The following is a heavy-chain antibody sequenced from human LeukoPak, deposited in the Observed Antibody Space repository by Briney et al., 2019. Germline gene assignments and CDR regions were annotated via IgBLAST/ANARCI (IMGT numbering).Heavy chain of an antibody. J-gene: IGHJ4*02. Sequence: SETLSLTCTVSGGSISSYYWSWIRQPPGKGLEWIGYIYYSGSTDYNPSLKSRVTISVDTSKNQFSLKLSSVTAADTAVYYCARSDYYDSGSVFDYWGQGTLVTVSS. CDR2: IYYSGST. CDR3: ARSDYYDSGSVFDY. V-gene: IGHV4-59*01. D-gene: IGHD3-10*01. CDR1: GGSISSYY.